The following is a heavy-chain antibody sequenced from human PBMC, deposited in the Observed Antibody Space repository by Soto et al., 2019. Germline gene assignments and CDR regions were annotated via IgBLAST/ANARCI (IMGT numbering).Heavy chain of an antibody. V-gene: IGHV1-69*13. CDR2: IIPIFGTA. J-gene: IGHJ6*02. Sequence: SVKVACKASGGTFSSYAISWVRQAPGQGLEWMGGIIPIFGTANYAQKFQGRVTITADESTSTAYMELSSLRSEDTAVYYCARPAPFGELSWLGCYGMDAWGQGTTVTVS. D-gene: IGHD3-10*01. CDR1: GGTFSSYA. CDR3: ARPAPFGELSWLGCYGMDA.